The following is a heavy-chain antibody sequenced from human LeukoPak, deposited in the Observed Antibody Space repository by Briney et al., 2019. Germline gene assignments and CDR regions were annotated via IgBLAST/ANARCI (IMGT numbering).Heavy chain of an antibody. J-gene: IGHJ4*02. V-gene: IGHV3-48*04. Sequence: PGGSLRLSCAASGFTFSTYSMNWVRQAPGKGLEWVSYISSSSGTIFYADSVKGRFTISRDNAKNSLYLQMNSLRAEDTAVYYCARDLGQQWLVAGYWGQGTLVTVSS. CDR2: ISSSSGTI. D-gene: IGHD6-19*01. CDR1: GFTFSTYS. CDR3: ARDLGQQWLVAGY.